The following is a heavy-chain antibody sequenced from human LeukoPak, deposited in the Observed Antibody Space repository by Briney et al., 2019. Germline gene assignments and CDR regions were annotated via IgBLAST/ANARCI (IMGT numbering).Heavy chain of an antibody. CDR3: VRAPPYCGGDCSDWYFDL. V-gene: IGHV3-21*01. Sequence: PGGSLRLSCAASGFTFSSYSMNWVRQAPGKGLEWVSSISSSSSYIYYADSVKGRFTISRDNAKNSLYLQMNSLRAEDTAVYYCVRAPPYCGGDCSDWYFDLWGRGTLVTVSS. D-gene: IGHD2-21*02. J-gene: IGHJ2*01. CDR2: ISSSSSYI. CDR1: GFTFSSYS.